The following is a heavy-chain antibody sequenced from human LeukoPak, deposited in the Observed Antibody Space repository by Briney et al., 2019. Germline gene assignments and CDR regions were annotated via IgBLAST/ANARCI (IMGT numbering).Heavy chain of an antibody. D-gene: IGHD3-9*01. Sequence: GGSLRLSCAASGFTFSSYAMSWVRQAPGKGLEWVSAINGSGGSTYYADSVKGRFTISRDNSKNTLYLQMNSLRAEDTAVYYCAKGLRYFDWYSSDDAFDIWGQGTMVTVSS. CDR2: INGSGGST. CDR1: GFTFSSYA. V-gene: IGHV3-23*01. CDR3: AKGLRYFDWYSSDDAFDI. J-gene: IGHJ3*02.